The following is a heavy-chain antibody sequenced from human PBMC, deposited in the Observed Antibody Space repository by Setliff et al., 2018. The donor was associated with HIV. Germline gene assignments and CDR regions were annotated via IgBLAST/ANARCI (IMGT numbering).Heavy chain of an antibody. CDR2: INAGNGDT. J-gene: IGHJ3*02. V-gene: IGHV1-3*01. D-gene: IGHD3-22*01. CDR1: GYTFTGYA. CDR3: ARQSNYYDRTGYPTRAFDI. Sequence: ASVKVSCKASGYTFTGYAMHWVRQAPGQRLECMGWINAGNGDTKYSQNFQGRVTITRDTSASTAYMDLSSLRSEDTAVYYCARQSNYYDRTGYPTRAFDIWGQGTRVTVSS.